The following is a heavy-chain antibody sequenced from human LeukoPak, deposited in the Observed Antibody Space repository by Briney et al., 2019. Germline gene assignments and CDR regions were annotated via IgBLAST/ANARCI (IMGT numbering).Heavy chain of an antibody. D-gene: IGHD3-10*02. V-gene: IGHV3-7*01. CDR3: AELGITMIGGV. Sequence: GGSLRLSCTVSGFIFSDYWMSWVRQAPGKGLEWVANIKQDGSEKHYVDSVKGRFTISRDNAKNSLYLQMNSLRAEDTAVYYCAELGITMIGGVWGKGTTVTISS. J-gene: IGHJ6*04. CDR2: IKQDGSEK. CDR1: GFIFSDYW.